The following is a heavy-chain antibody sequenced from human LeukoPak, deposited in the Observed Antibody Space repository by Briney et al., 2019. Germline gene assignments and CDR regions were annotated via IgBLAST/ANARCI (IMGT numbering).Heavy chain of an antibody. CDR3: ARDRFDFWSGYSPDAFDI. CDR2: ISYDGSNK. D-gene: IGHD3-3*01. J-gene: IGHJ3*02. Sequence: GGSLRLSCAASGFTLSSYAMHWVRQAPGKGLEWVAVISYDGSNKYYADSVKGRFTISRDNSKNTLYLQMNSLRAEDTAVYYCARDRFDFWSGYSPDAFDIWGQGTMVTVSS. V-gene: IGHV3-30-3*01. CDR1: GFTLSSYA.